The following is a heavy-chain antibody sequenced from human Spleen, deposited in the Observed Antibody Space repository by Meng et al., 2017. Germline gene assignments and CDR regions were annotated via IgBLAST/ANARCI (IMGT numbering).Heavy chain of an antibody. J-gene: IGHJ4*02. V-gene: IGHV1-2*06. CDR1: GYNFPDYW. CDR3: VRDEDISAAGKLFGDY. D-gene: IGHD6-13*01. CDR2: IDPKSGDT. Sequence: QGRLVPFGGGVKKPGASGKGSCKPSGYNFPDYWLHWVRRAPGQGLEWMGRIDPKSGDTHYAQSFQGRVTMTGDTSISTAYMELSGLRSDDTAMYYCVRDEDISAAGKLFGDYWGQGTLVTVSS.